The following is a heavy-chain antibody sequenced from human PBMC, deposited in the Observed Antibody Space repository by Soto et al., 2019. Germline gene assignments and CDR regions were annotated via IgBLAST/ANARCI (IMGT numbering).Heavy chain of an antibody. CDR1: GGSISSYY. CDR3: ARYSGYAKYYFDY. Sequence: PSETLSLTCTVSGGSISSYYWSWIRQPPGKGLEWIGYIYYSGSTNYNPSLKSRVTISVDTSKNQFSLKLSSVTAADTAVYYCARYSGYAKYYFDYWGRGTLVTVSS. D-gene: IGHD5-12*01. V-gene: IGHV4-59*01. CDR2: IYYSGST. J-gene: IGHJ4*02.